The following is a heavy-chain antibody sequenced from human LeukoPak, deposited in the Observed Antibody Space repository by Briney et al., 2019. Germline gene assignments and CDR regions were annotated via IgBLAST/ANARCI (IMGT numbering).Heavy chain of an antibody. CDR2: INSDGSST. Sequence: PGGSLRLSCAASGFTFSSYWMHWVRQAPGKGLVWVSRINSDGSSTSYADSVKGRFTISRDTAKNTLYLQMDSLRAEDTAVYYCTRGHIAASNCFDPWGQGTLVAVSS. D-gene: IGHD6-13*01. J-gene: IGHJ5*02. CDR1: GFTFSSYW. CDR3: TRGHIAASNCFDP. V-gene: IGHV3-74*01.